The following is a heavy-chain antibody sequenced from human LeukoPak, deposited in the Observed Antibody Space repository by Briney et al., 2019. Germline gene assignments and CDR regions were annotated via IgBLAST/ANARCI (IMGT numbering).Heavy chain of an antibody. J-gene: IGHJ4*02. CDR2: INPNSGGT. V-gene: IGHV1-2*02. D-gene: IGHD1-26*01. CDR1: GYTFTGYY. Sequence: ASVKVSCKASGYTFTGYYMRWVRQAPGQGLEWMGWINPNSGGTNYAQKFQGRVTMTRDTSISTAYMELRSLRSDDTAVYYCARPPLGGNYYTSLDYWGQGTLVTVSS. CDR3: ARPPLGGNYYTSLDY.